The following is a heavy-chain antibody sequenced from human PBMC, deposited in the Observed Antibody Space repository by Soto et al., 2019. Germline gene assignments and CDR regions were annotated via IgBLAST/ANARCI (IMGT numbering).Heavy chain of an antibody. CDR2: ISGSAGSA. CDR3: AKAGDFWSGYYPNDAFDI. Sequence: EVHLLESGGGLVQPGGSLRLSCAASGFTFSSYAMSWVRQAPGKGLEWVSAISGSAGSAYYADSVKGRFTISRDNSKNTLSLQMNSLRAEDTAVYYCAKAGDFWSGYYPNDAFDIWGQGTMVTVSS. D-gene: IGHD3-3*01. CDR1: GFTFSSYA. J-gene: IGHJ3*02. V-gene: IGHV3-23*01.